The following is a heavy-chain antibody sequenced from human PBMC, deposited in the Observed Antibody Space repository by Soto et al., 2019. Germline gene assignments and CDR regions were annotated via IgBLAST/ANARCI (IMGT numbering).Heavy chain of an antibody. V-gene: IGHV3-33*01. CDR1: GFTFSSYG. D-gene: IGHD4-17*01. J-gene: IGHJ5*02. CDR3: ARDYCVDYVGWFDP. CDR2: IWYDGSNK. Sequence: QVQLVESGGGVVQPGRSLRLSCAASGFTFSSYGMHWVRQAPGKGLEWVAVIWYDGSNKYYADSVKGRFTISRDNSKNTLYLEMTTMRAEDTAVYYCARDYCVDYVGWFDPWGEGTLVTVSS.